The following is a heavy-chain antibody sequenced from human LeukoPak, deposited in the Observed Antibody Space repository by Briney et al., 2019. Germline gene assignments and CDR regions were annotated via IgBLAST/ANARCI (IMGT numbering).Heavy chain of an antibody. J-gene: IGHJ6*03. CDR1: GGTFSSYT. Sequence: SVKVSCXASGGTFSSYTISWVRRAPGQGLEWMGRIIPILGIANYAQKFQGRVTITADKSTSTAYMELSSLRSEDTAVYYCASLWYGELEQEYYYYMDVWGKGTTVTVSS. CDR3: ASLWYGELEQEYYYYMDV. CDR2: IIPILGIA. V-gene: IGHV1-69*02. D-gene: IGHD3-10*01.